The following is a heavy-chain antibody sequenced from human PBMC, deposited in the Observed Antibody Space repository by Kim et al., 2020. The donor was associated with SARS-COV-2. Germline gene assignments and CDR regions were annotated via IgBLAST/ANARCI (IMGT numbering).Heavy chain of an antibody. J-gene: IGHJ3*02. D-gene: IGHD1-20*01. Sequence: LKSRVTISVDTSKNQFSLKLSSVTAADTAVYYCARVTFRGQPTRDAAFDIWGQGTMVTVSS. V-gene: IGHV4-59*01. CDR3: ARVTFRGQPTRDAAFDI.